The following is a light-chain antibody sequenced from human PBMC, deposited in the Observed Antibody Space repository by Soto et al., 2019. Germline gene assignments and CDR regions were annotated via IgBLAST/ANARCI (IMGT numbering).Light chain of an antibody. CDR2: AAS. J-gene: IGKJ5*01. V-gene: IGKV1-9*01. CDR3: QQLNSYPIT. CDR1: QSISSY. Sequence: DIQMTQSPSSLSASVGDRVSITCRASQSISSYLNWYHQKPGKAPKLLIYAASTLQSGVPSRFSGSGSGTEFTLTISSLQPEDFATYYCQQLNSYPITFGQGTRLEIK.